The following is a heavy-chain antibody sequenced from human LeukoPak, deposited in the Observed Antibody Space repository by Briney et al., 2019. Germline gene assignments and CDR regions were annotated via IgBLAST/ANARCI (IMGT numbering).Heavy chain of an antibody. V-gene: IGHV4-59*01. J-gene: IGHJ5*02. CDR3: ARGFSFDP. Sequence: SETLSLTCTVSGGSIGSYYWSWIRQPPGKGLEWIGYIYYSGSTNYNPSLKSRVTISVDTSKNQFSLKLSSVTAADTAVYYCARGFSFDPWGQGTLVTVSS. CDR1: GGSIGSYY. CDR2: IYYSGST.